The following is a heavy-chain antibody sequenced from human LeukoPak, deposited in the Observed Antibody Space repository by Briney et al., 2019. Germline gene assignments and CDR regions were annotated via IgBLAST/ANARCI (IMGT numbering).Heavy chain of an antibody. V-gene: IGHV3-9*01. CDR1: GFTFDDYA. D-gene: IGHD3-22*01. J-gene: IGHJ3*02. Sequence: GGSLRLFCAASGFTFDDYAMHWVRQAPAKGLEWVSGITWNSGTIGYADSVKGRFTISRDNAKNSLYLQMNSLRAEDTALYHCAKSRRGSGYFAFDIWGQGTVVTVSS. CDR3: AKSRRGSGYFAFDI. CDR2: ITWNSGTI.